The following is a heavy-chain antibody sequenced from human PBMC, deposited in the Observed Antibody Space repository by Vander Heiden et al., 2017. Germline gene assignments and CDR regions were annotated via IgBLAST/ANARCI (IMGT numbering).Heavy chain of an antibody. Sequence: EVQLVESGGGLVKPGGSLRLSCAASGLTFSSYSMNWVRQAPRKGMEWGSCISSSSSYIYYADSVEGRFTISRDNAKNSLYLEMNRLRGGGTGVYYCARRHYRGSYDDAFDFWGQGTMVPVSS. CDR1: GLTFSSYS. CDR2: ISSSSSYI. CDR3: ARRHYRGSYDDAFDF. J-gene: IGHJ3*01. V-gene: IGHV3-21*01. D-gene: IGHD1-26*01.